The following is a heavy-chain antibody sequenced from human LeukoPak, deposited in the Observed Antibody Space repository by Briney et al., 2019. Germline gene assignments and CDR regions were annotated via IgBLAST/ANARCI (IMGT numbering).Heavy chain of an antibody. CDR1: GGSIGSSSYY. J-gene: IGHJ3*02. Sequence: SETLSLTCTVSGGSIGSSSYYWGWIRQPPGKGLEWIGYIYHSGSTYYNPSLKSRVTISVDRSKNQFSLKLSSVTAADTAVYYCARGGYYYDSSGSLIDAFDIWGQGTMVTVSS. D-gene: IGHD3-22*01. CDR3: ARGGYYYDSSGSLIDAFDI. V-gene: IGHV4-39*07. CDR2: IYHSGST.